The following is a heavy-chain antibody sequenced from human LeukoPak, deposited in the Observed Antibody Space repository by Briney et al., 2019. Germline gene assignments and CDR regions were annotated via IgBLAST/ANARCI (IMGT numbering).Heavy chain of an antibody. CDR1: GFTFSSYA. CDR2: ISGRGGST. CDR3: AKGYYDILTDYFHNWFNP. D-gene: IGHD3-9*01. Sequence: PGGSLRLSCAASGFTFSSYAVSWVRQAPEAGLEWVSTISGRGGSTFYADSVKGRFTISRDNSKNTLYLQMNSLRADDTAVYYCAKGYYDILTDYFHNWFNPWGQGTLVIVSS. J-gene: IGHJ5*02. V-gene: IGHV3-23*01.